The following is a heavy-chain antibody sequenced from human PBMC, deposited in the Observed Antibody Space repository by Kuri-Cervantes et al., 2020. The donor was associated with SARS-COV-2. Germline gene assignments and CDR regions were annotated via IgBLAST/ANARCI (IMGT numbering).Heavy chain of an antibody. J-gene: IGHJ6*02. CDR1: GFTFSNAW. Sequence: GGSLRLSCAASGFTFSNAWMSWVRQAPGKGLECVGRIKSKTDGGTTDYAAPVKGRFTISRDDSKNTLYLQMNSLKTEDTAVYYCTTDLPNPTYPRYYYYYYGMDVWGQGTTVTVSS. V-gene: IGHV3-15*01. D-gene: IGHD2-2*02. CDR2: IKSKTDGGTT. CDR3: TTDLPNPTYPRYYYYYYGMDV.